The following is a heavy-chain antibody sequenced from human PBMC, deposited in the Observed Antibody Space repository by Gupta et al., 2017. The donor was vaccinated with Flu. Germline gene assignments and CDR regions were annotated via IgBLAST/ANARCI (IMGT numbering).Heavy chain of an antibody. D-gene: IGHD3-9*01. J-gene: IGHJ3*02. CDR2: ISDGGSYT. CDR1: GFTFSTYA. V-gene: IGHV3-23*01. CDR3: AKDKLTLDALDI. Sequence: EVPLLESGGGLVQPGGSLRLSCAASGFTFSTYAMSWVRQAPGKGLEWFSGISDGGSYTYYADSVKGRFTISRDNSKNTLFLQMNSLRAEDTAVYYCAKDKLTLDALDIWGQGTVVTVSS.